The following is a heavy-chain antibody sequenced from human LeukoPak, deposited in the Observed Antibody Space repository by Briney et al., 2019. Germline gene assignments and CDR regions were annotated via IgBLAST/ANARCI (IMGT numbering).Heavy chain of an antibody. CDR3: ARGTGYYDSSGYYSSLHAFDI. Sequence: GGSLRLSCAASGFTFSSYSMNWVRQAPGKGLEWVSSISSSSSYIYYADSVKGRITISRDNAKNSLYLRMNSLRAEDTAVYYCARGTGYYDSSGYYSSLHAFDIWGQGTMVTVSS. CDR2: ISSSSSYI. J-gene: IGHJ3*02. V-gene: IGHV3-21*01. D-gene: IGHD3-22*01. CDR1: GFTFSSYS.